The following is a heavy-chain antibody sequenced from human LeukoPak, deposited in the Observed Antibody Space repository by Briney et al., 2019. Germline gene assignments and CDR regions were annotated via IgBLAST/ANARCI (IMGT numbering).Heavy chain of an antibody. CDR2: IYYTGNT. D-gene: IGHD6-13*01. CDR3: ARDRVGQQLVGRKYYYYYMDV. J-gene: IGHJ6*03. CDR1: GVSISSSNSY. V-gene: IGHV4-39*07. Sequence: SETLSLTCTVSGVSISSSNSYWGWIRQPPGKGLEWIGSIYYTGNTYYNASLKSRVTISVDMSKNQVSLKLSSVTAADTAVYYCARDRVGQQLVGRKYYYYYMDVWGKGTTVTISS.